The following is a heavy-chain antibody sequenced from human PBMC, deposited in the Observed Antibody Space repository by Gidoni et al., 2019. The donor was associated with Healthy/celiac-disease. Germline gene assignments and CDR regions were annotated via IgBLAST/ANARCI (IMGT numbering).Heavy chain of an antibody. Sequence: QVQLVQSGAEVKKPGSSVKVSCKASGGTFSSYAISWVRQAPGQGLEWMGGIIPIFGTANYAQKFQGRVTITADESTSTAYMELSSLRSEDTAVYYCARGVVPRDLKYYYNGMDVWGQGTTVTVSS. CDR1: GGTFSSYA. V-gene: IGHV1-69*01. D-gene: IGHD2-2*01. J-gene: IGHJ6*02. CDR3: ARGVVPRDLKYYYNGMDV. CDR2: IIPIFGTA.